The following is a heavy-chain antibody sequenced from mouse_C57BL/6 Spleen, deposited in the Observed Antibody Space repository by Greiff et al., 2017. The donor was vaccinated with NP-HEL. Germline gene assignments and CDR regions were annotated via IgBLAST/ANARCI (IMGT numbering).Heavy chain of an antibody. D-gene: IGHD2-5*01. Sequence: EVMLVESGGGLVQPGGSLKLSCAASGFTFSDYYMYWVRQTPEKRLEWVAYISNGGGSTYYPDTVKGRFTISRDNAKNTLYLQMSRLKSEDTAMYYCARNSNYEGAMDYWGQGTSVTVSS. CDR3: ARNSNYEGAMDY. V-gene: IGHV5-12*01. CDR2: ISNGGGST. CDR1: GFTFSDYY. J-gene: IGHJ4*01.